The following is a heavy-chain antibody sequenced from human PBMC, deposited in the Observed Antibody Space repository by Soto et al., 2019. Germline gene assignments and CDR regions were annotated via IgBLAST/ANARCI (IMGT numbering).Heavy chain of an antibody. V-gene: IGHV1-69*08. CDR1: GGTFSSYT. CDR3: ARDLGYCSSTSCYGDAFDI. Sequence: QVQLVQSGAEVKKPGSSVKVSCKASGGTFSSYTISWVRQAPGQGLEWMGRIIPILGIANYAQKFQGRVTITADKSTSTAYMELSSLGSEDTAVYYCARDLGYCSSTSCYGDAFDIWGQGTMVTVSS. J-gene: IGHJ3*02. D-gene: IGHD2-2*01. CDR2: IIPILGIA.